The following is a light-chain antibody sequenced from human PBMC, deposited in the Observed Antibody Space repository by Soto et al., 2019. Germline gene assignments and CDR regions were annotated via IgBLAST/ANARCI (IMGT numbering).Light chain of an antibody. CDR1: QDISNS. Sequence: DIQMTQSPSSLSASVGDRVTITCQASQDISNSLNWFQQKPGRAPQVLIFDAYKLETGVPSRFSGSGSGTDFTFTISSLQPDDFATYYCQQYGDLPSFGQGTKVEIK. CDR3: QQYGDLPS. J-gene: IGKJ1*01. CDR2: DAY. V-gene: IGKV1-33*01.